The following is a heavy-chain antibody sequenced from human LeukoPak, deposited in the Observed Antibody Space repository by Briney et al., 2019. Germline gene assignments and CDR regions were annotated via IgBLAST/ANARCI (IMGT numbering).Heavy chain of an antibody. D-gene: IGHD1-26*01. V-gene: IGHV4-59*01. CDR3: ARSSGSRYYIDY. J-gene: IGHJ4*02. CDR2: IHYTGST. Sequence: PSETLSLTCTVSSGSISTYYWTWIRQPPGKRLEWIGFIHYTGSTNYNPSLKSRVTISVDTSKNQFSLKLNSVTAADTAVYYCARSSGSRYYIDYWGQGTLVTVSS. CDR1: SGSISTYY.